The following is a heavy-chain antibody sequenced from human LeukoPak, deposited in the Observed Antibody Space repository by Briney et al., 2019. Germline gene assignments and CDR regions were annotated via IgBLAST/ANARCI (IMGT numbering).Heavy chain of an antibody. CDR2: IYSGGST. V-gene: IGHV3-66*02. CDR3: ARDYGDDEGWFDP. D-gene: IGHD4-17*01. Sequence: PGGSLRLSRAASGFTVSSNYMSWVRQAPGKGLEWVSVIYSGGSTYYADSVKGRFTISRDNSKNTLYLQMNSLRAEDTAVYYCARDYGDDEGWFDPWGQGTLVTVSS. CDR1: GFTVSSNY. J-gene: IGHJ5*02.